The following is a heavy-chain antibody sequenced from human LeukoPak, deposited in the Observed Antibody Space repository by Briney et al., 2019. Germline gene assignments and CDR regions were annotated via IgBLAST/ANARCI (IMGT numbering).Heavy chain of an antibody. Sequence: PGGSLRLSCAASGFTFSSYWMHWVRQAPGKGLVWVSRINSDGSSTSYADSVKGRFTISRDNAKNTLYLQMNSLRAGDTAVYYCARGRVYYAPFDYWGQGTLVTVSS. CDR2: INSDGSST. J-gene: IGHJ4*02. CDR1: GFTFSSYW. V-gene: IGHV3-74*01. CDR3: ARGRVYYAPFDY. D-gene: IGHD3-10*01.